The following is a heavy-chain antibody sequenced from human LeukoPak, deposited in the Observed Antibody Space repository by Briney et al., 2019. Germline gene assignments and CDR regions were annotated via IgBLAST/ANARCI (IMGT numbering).Heavy chain of an antibody. D-gene: IGHD1-26*01. CDR3: ARDISGSYSSDY. CDR1: GFTFSNYA. J-gene: IGHJ4*02. CDR2: IWYDGSNK. V-gene: IGHV3-30*04. Sequence: GGSLRLSCVVFGFTFSNYAMYWARQAPGKGLEWVAVIWYDGSNKYYADSVKGRFTISRDNSKNTLYLQMDSLRAEDTAVYYCARDISGSYSSDYWGQGTLVTVSS.